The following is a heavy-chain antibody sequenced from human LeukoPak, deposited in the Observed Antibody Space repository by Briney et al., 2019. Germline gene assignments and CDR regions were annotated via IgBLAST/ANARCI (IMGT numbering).Heavy chain of an antibody. V-gene: IGHV3-30-3*01. CDR1: GFTFSSYA. D-gene: IGHD2-15*01. Sequence: GRSLRLSCAAPGFTFSSYAMHWVRQAPGKGLEWVAVISYDGSNKYYADSVKGRFTISRDNSKNTLYLQMNSLRAEDTAVYYCAGDRQDIVVVVAATGGGYFDYWGQGTLVTVSS. CDR2: ISYDGSNK. CDR3: AGDRQDIVVVVAATGGGYFDY. J-gene: IGHJ4*02.